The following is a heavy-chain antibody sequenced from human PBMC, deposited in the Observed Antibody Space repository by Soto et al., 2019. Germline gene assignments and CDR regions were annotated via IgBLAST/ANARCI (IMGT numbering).Heavy chain of an antibody. D-gene: IGHD6-6*01. CDR2: IYSGESK. J-gene: IGHJ5*02. CDR3: ARDPSRSSSLGWFDP. CDR1: GFTVSSNY. Sequence: LRLSCAASGFTVSSNYISWVRHAPVKGLEWVSVIYSGESKLYADSVKGRFTISRDNFKNTLYLQMNSLRAEDTAVYYCARDPSRSSSLGWFDPWGQGALVTVSS. V-gene: IGHV3-53*01.